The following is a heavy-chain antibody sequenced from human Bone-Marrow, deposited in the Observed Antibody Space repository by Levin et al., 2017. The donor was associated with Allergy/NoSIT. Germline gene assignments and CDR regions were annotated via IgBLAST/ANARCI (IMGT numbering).Heavy chain of an antibody. CDR3: FYGSGSYSLFDN. Sequence: SETLSLTCSVSGDSVTSGSYYCGWIRQPPGTGLEWIGSMYYGGNTYYNPSLKSRLTISLDTSKNQFSVNLTSMTAADTAVYYCFYGSGSYSLFDNWAQGTQVAVSS. CDR2: MYYGGNT. V-gene: IGHV4-39*01. D-gene: IGHD3-10*01. CDR1: GDSVTSGSYY. J-gene: IGHJ4*02.